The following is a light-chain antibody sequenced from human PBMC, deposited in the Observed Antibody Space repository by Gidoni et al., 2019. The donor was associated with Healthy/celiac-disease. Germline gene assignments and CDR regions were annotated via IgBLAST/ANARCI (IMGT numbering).Light chain of an antibody. J-gene: IGKJ1*01. V-gene: IGKV1-5*03. Sequence: DIQMTQSPSTLSASVGDRVTITCRASQSISSWLAWYQQKPGKAPKLLVYKSSSLESGVPSRLSGSGSGTEFTLTISSRQPDDFETYYCQQYNSYWTFSQGTKVEIK. CDR2: KSS. CDR1: QSISSW. CDR3: QQYNSYWT.